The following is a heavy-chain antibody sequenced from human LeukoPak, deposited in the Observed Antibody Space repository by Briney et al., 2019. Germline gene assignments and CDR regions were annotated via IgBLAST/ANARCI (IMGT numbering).Heavy chain of an antibody. D-gene: IGHD1-26*01. J-gene: IGHJ4*02. CDR2: IIWNSDSI. CDR1: GFTFDDYA. V-gene: IGHV3-9*01. Sequence: PGRSLRLSCAASGFTFDDYAMHWVRQAPGKGLEWVSGIIWNSDSIGYADSVKGRFTISRDNAKNSLYLQMNSLRDEDTALYYCAKDISVGATPYYFDYWGQGTLVTVSS. CDR3: AKDISVGATPYYFDY.